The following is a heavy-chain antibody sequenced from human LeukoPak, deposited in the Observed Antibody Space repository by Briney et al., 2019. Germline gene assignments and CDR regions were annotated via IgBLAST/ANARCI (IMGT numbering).Heavy chain of an antibody. CDR3: ATARNFRFEY. V-gene: IGHV3-30-3*01. CDR1: GFTFSSYA. Sequence: QPGGSLRLSCAASGFTFSSYAMHWVRQAPGKGLEWVAVISYDGSNKYYADSVKGRFTISRDNSKNTLFLQMNNLRTEDTALYFCATARNFRFEYWGQGSLVIVSA. J-gene: IGHJ4*02. CDR2: ISYDGSNK. D-gene: IGHD1-7*01.